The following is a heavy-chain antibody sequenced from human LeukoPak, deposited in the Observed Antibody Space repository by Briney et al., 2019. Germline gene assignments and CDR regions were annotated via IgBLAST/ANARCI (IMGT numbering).Heavy chain of an antibody. J-gene: IGHJ4*02. D-gene: IGHD1-7*01. Sequence: GGSLRLSCAASGFTFSSYAMHWVRQTPGKGLEWVAVISYDGSNKYYADSVKGRFTISRDNSKNTLYLQMNSLRAEDTAVYYCARAALGNYYYFDYWGQGTLVTVSS. CDR3: ARAALGNYYYFDY. V-gene: IGHV3-30-3*01. CDR1: GFTFSSYA. CDR2: ISYDGSNK.